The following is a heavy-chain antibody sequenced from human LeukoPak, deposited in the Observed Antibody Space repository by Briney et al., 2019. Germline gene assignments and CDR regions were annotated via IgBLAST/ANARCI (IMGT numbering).Heavy chain of an antibody. Sequence: GESLKISCKGSGYSFTNYWMGWVRQIPGKGLEWSQIIYPGHSYIRYRPSFQGQVTISADKFISTAYLQWSSLKASDTAMYYCARLFGYCSGGSCYAFDYWGQGTLVTVSS. D-gene: IGHD2-15*01. CDR2: IYPGHSYI. J-gene: IGHJ4*02. V-gene: IGHV5-51*01. CDR3: ARLFGYCSGGSCYAFDY. CDR1: GYSFTNYW.